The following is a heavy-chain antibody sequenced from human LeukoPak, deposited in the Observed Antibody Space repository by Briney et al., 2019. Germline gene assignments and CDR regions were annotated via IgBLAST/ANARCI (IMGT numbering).Heavy chain of an antibody. CDR1: GGSISSYY. D-gene: IGHD2-8*02. V-gene: IGHV4-59*08. CDR3: ARLVGAVSSVLA. J-gene: IGHJ4*02. Sequence: PSETLSLTCSVSGGSISSYYWTWIRQSPGKGLEYVAYIFYNVYTDYNPSLKSRVSVSVDTSKKQVSLKLSSVTAADTAVYFCARLVGAVSSVLAWGQGSLVVVSS. CDR2: IFYNVYT.